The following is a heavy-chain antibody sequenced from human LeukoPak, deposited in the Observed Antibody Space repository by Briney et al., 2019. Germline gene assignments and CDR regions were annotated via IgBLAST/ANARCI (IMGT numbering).Heavy chain of an antibody. D-gene: IGHD2-2*01. CDR2: ISWNSGGI. J-gene: IGHJ6*02. CDR3: AKDGYCSSTSCYGALYYYYGMDV. V-gene: IGHV3-9*01. CDR1: GFTFDDYA. Sequence: GGSLRLSCAASGFTFDDYAMHWVRQAPGRGLEWVSGISWNSGGIGYADSVKGRFTISRDNAKNSLYLQMNSLRAEDTALYYCAKDGYCSSTSCYGALYYYYGMDVWGQGTTVTVSS.